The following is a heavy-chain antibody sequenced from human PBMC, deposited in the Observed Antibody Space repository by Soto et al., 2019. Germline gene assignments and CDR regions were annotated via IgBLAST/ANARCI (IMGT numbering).Heavy chain of an antibody. CDR2: ISGSGNTI. Sequence: EVQLLESGGGLVQPGGSLRLSCAASGFTFSTNAMSWVRQAPGMGLEVVSLISGSGNTIYYADSVKGRFTISRDNSKNTLALQMNSLRAEDTAVYYCAKVGYDTFGYYLRSFDCWGQGTLVTVSS. V-gene: IGHV3-23*01. CDR3: AKVGYDTFGYYLRSFDC. J-gene: IGHJ4*02. D-gene: IGHD3-3*01. CDR1: GFTFSTNA.